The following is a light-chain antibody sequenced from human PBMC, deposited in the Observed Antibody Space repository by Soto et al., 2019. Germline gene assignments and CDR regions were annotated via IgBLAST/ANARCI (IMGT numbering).Light chain of an antibody. CDR1: QSISSW. Sequence: DIQMTQSPSTLSASVGDRVTITCRASQSISSWLARYQQKPGKAPKLLIYKASSLESGVPSRFSGSGSGTEFTLTISSLQPDDFATYYCQQYNSLPTFGGGTKVDIK. CDR2: KAS. CDR3: QQYNSLPT. J-gene: IGKJ4*01. V-gene: IGKV1-5*03.